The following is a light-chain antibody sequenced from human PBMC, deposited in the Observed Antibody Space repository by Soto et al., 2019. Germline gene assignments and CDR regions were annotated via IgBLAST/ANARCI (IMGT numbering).Light chain of an antibody. V-gene: IGLV2-14*01. Sequence: QSALTQPASVSGSPGQSITISCTGTSSDVGGYNYVSWYQQHPGKAPKLMIYGVSNRPSGVSNRFSGSKSGNTASLTISGLQAEDEADYYCSSYTSSSTLCVFGGGTKLTVL. CDR3: SSYTSSSTLCV. CDR2: GVS. CDR1: SSDVGGYNY. J-gene: IGLJ3*02.